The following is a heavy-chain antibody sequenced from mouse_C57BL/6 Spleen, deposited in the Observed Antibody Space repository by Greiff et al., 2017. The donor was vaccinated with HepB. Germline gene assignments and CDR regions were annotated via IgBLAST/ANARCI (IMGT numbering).Heavy chain of an antibody. Sequence: VQLKESGPELVKPGASVKISCKASGSSFTGYYMNWVKQSPEKSLEWIGEINPSTGGTTYNQKFKAKATLTVDKSSSTAYMQLKSLTSEDSAVYYRATSFDLRRFAYCGQGTLVTVSA. CDR2: INPSTGGT. CDR1: GSSFTGYY. V-gene: IGHV1-42*01. CDR3: ATSFDLRRFAY. J-gene: IGHJ3*01.